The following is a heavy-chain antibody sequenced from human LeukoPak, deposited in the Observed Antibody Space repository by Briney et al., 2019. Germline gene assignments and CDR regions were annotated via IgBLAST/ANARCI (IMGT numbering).Heavy chain of an antibody. CDR1: GGSMSSNRYY. CDR2: VSYTGST. D-gene: IGHD1-26*01. CDR3: ARDSSGYSGYDYYYMDV. V-gene: IGHV4-39*07. Sequence: SETLSLTCTVSGGSMSSNRYYWAWIRQPPGKGLEWISSVSYTGSTHYNPSLKSRVTVAVAVDTSKNQFSLKLSSVTAADTAVYYCARDSSGYSGYDYYYMDVWGKGTTVTISS. J-gene: IGHJ6*03.